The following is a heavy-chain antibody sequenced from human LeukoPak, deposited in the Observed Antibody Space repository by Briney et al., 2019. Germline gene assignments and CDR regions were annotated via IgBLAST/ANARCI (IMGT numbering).Heavy chain of an antibody. CDR2: IYYSGST. V-gene: IGHV4-31*03. Sequence: SETLSLTCTVSGGSISSGGYYWSWIRQHPGKGLEWIGSIYYSGSTYYNPSLKGRVTISLVTSKNQFSLKLSSVTAADTAIYYCASGDNDPLFDYWGQGALVTVSS. CDR3: ASGDNDPLFDY. D-gene: IGHD1-1*01. CDR1: GGSISSGGYY. J-gene: IGHJ4*02.